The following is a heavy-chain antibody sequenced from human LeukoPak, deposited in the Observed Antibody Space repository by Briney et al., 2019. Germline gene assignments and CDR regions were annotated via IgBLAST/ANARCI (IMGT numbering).Heavy chain of an antibody. D-gene: IGHD2-15*01. Sequence: SETLSLTCTVSGGSISSSSYYWGWIRQPPGKGLEWIGSIYYSGSTYYNPSLKSRVTISVDTSKNQLSLKLSSVTAADTAVYYCARTQSSGGSFFDYWGQGTLVTVSS. CDR1: GGSISSSSYY. J-gene: IGHJ4*02. V-gene: IGHV4-39*07. CDR2: IYYSGST. CDR3: ARTQSSGGSFFDY.